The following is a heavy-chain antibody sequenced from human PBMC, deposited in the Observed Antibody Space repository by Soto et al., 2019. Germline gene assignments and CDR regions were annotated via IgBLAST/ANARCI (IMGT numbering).Heavy chain of an antibody. Sequence: HPGGSLRLSCAASGFTFSSYGMHWVRQAPGKGLEWVAVISYDGSNKYYADSVKGRFTISRDNSKNTLYLQMNSLRAEDTAVYYCAKGNDPLSWSGYPGDHYGMDVWGQGTTVTVSS. V-gene: IGHV3-30*18. J-gene: IGHJ6*02. CDR1: GFTFSSYG. CDR3: AKGNDPLSWSGYPGDHYGMDV. CDR2: ISYDGSNK. D-gene: IGHD3-3*01.